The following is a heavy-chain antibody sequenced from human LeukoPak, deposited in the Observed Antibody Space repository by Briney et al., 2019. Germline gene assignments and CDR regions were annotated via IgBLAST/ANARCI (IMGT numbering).Heavy chain of an antibody. J-gene: IGHJ5*02. Sequence: ASVKVSCKASGYTFTSYDINWVRQATGQGLEWMGWMNPNSGNTGYAQKFQGRITMTRNTSISTAYMELSSLRSEDTAVYYCATGPPLRFLEWLSKGFDPWGQGTLVTVSS. CDR2: MNPNSGNT. CDR3: ATGPPLRFLEWLSKGFDP. CDR1: GYTFTSYD. D-gene: IGHD3-3*01. V-gene: IGHV1-8*01.